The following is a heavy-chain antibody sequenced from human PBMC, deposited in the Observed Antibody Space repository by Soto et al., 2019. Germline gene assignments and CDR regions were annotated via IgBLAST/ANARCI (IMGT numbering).Heavy chain of an antibody. CDR1: GGSIYTGGFY. V-gene: IGHV4-31*03. D-gene: IGHD3-3*01. CDR2: IYYTGST. Sequence: SETLSLTCTVSGGSIYTGGFYWSWIRQLPGKGLEWLGYIYYTGSTQYTPSLKSRLSISTDTPDNQFSLRLNPVTAADTAVYYCAASRVNRRARVVYWGPGTPVTVSS. CDR3: AASRVNRRARVVY. J-gene: IGHJ4*02.